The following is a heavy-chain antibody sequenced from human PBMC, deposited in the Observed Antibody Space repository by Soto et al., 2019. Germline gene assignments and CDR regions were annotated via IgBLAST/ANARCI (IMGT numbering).Heavy chain of an antibody. D-gene: IGHD2-8*01. CDR1: GGTFSSYA. Sequence: ASVKVSCKASGGTFSSYAISWVRQAPGQGLEWMGGIIPIFGTANYAQKFQGRVTITADESTSTAYMELSSLRSEDTAVYYCARGVVGMVSYYYGMDVWGQGTTVTVSS. CDR2: IIPIFGTA. J-gene: IGHJ6*02. CDR3: ARGVVGMVSYYYGMDV. V-gene: IGHV1-69*13.